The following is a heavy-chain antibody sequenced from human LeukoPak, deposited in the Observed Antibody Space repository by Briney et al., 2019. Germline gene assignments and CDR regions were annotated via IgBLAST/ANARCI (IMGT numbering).Heavy chain of an antibody. D-gene: IGHD3-10*01. J-gene: IGHJ6*03. Sequence: SETLSLTCAVYGGSFSGYYWSWIRQPPGKGLEWIGEINHSGSTNYNPSLKSRVSISVDTSKNQFSLKLSSVTAADTAVYYCARGLGDGSGSYYGGFYYMDVWGKGTTVTVSS. V-gene: IGHV4-34*01. CDR1: GGSFSGYY. CDR3: ARGLGDGSGSYYGGFYYMDV. CDR2: INHSGST.